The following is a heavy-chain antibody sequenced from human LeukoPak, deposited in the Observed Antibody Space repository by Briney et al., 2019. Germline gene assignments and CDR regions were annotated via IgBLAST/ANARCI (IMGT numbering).Heavy chain of an antibody. D-gene: IGHD2-2*02. CDR3: ARDSGLTVPAAILPLNWFDP. CDR1: GGSISSSSYY. CDR2: IYYSGST. Sequence: PSETLSLTCTVSGGSISSSSYYWGWIRQPPGKGLEWIGSIYYSGSTYYNPSLKSRVTISVDTSKNQFSLKLSSVTAADTAVYYCARDSGLTVPAAILPLNWFDPWGQGTLVTVSS. V-gene: IGHV4-39*07. J-gene: IGHJ5*02.